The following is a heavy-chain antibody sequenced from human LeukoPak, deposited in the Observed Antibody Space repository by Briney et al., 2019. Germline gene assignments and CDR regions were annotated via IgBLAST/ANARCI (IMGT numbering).Heavy chain of an antibody. D-gene: IGHD1-26*01. CDR2: ISYDESKK. V-gene: IGHV3-30*18. J-gene: IGHJ4*02. Sequence: GGSLRLSCAASGFTLSSYGMHWVRLAPGKGLEWVAVISYDESKKYYADSVKGRFTISRDNSKNTLYLQMNSLRAEDTAVYYCAKASTGIVGATHFDYWGQGTLVTVSS. CDR1: GFTLSSYG. CDR3: AKASTGIVGATHFDY.